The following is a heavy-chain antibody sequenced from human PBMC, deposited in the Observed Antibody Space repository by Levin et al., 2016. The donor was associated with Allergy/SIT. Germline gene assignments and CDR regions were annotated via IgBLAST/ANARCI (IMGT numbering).Heavy chain of an antibody. V-gene: IGHV3-23*01. Sequence: GGSLRLSCAASGFTFSSNAMSWVRQAPGKGLEWVSVISGSGGSTYYGDSVKGRFTISRDNAQNSLYLEMNSLRAEDTAVYYCARVPLGFCTNTYSGCFDCWGQGTLVTVSS. J-gene: IGHJ4*02. CDR2: ISGSGGST. CDR3: ARVPLGFCTNTYSGCFDC. CDR1: GFTFSSNA. D-gene: IGHD2-8*01.